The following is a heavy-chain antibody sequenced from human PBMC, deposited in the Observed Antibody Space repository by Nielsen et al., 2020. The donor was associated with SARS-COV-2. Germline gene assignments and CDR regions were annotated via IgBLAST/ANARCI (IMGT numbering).Heavy chain of an antibody. D-gene: IGHD3-10*01. CDR3: ASETVWFGELVYYYYGMDV. Sequence: SETLSLTCTVSGGSISNYYWSWIRQPPGKGLEWIGYVYDSGSTKYKPSLKSRVTISIDTSKNQFSLKLSSVTAADTAVYYCASETVWFGELVYYYYGMDVWGQGTTVTVSS. J-gene: IGHJ6*02. CDR2: VYDSGST. V-gene: IGHV4-59*08. CDR1: GGSISNYY.